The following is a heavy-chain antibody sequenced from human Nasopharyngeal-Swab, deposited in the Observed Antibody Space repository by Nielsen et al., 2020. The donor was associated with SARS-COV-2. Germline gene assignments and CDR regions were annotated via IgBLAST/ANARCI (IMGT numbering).Heavy chain of an antibody. Sequence: IRQPPGKGLEWVSYISSSGSTRYYADSVKGRFTISRDNAKNSLYLQMNSLRAEDTAVYYCARDYCSSTSCYDYWGQGTLVTVSS. CDR3: ARDYCSSTSCYDY. V-gene: IGHV3-48*03. D-gene: IGHD2-2*01. CDR2: ISSSGSTR. J-gene: IGHJ4*02.